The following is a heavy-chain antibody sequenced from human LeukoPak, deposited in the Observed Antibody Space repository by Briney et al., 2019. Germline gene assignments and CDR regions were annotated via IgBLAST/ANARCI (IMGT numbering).Heavy chain of an antibody. CDR2: SSAYNCNT. V-gene: IGHV1-18*01. CDR1: GYTFTSYG. CDR3: ARGGEYYEILAGKNQFDY. Sequence: ASVKVSCKASGYTFTSYGISWVRQAAGQGLEWMGWSSAYNCNTNYAQKLQGRVTMTTDRSTSTAYMELRSLRSDDTAVYYCARGGEYYEILAGKNQFDYWGQGTLVTVSS. D-gene: IGHD3-9*01. J-gene: IGHJ4*02.